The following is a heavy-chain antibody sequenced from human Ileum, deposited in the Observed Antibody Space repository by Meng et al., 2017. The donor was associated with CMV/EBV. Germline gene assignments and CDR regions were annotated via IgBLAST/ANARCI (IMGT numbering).Heavy chain of an antibody. CDR3: ASGRLQFTPSALQH. CDR1: GEPLNGFF. CDR2: VNNRGRT. J-gene: IGHJ1*01. Sequence: QVQFQQWAAGLLKPSATLSLTCAVSGEPLNGFFCSWIRQPPGRGLEWIGEVNNRGRTNYNPSLKSRLTISIDTSKRQLSLMVTSVTAADSAIYYCASGRLQFTPSALQHWGPGTLVTVSS. D-gene: IGHD5-24*01. V-gene: IGHV4-34*02.